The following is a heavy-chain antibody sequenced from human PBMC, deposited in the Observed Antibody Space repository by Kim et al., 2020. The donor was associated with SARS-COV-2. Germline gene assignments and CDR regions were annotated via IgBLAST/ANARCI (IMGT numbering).Heavy chain of an antibody. V-gene: IGHV4-59*01. D-gene: IGHD5-18*01. Sequence: PSLKSRVTISVDTSKNQFSLKLSSVTAADTAVYYCARAAYSYGFGWFDPWGQGTLVTVSS. CDR3: ARAAYSYGFGWFDP. J-gene: IGHJ5*02.